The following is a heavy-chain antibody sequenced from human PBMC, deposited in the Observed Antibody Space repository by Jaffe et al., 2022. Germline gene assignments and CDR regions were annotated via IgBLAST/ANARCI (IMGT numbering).Heavy chain of an antibody. Sequence: QVQLVESGGGVVQPGGSLRLSCAASGFTFSSYGMHWVRQAPGKGLEWVAFIRYDGSNKYYADSVKGRFTISRDNSKNTLYLQMNSLRAEDTAVYYCAKGWGAYYYDSSGSPDAFDIWGQGTMVTVSS. CDR3: AKGWGAYYYDSSGSPDAFDI. CDR1: GFTFSSYG. CDR2: IRYDGSNK. V-gene: IGHV3-30*02. J-gene: IGHJ3*02. D-gene: IGHD3-22*01.